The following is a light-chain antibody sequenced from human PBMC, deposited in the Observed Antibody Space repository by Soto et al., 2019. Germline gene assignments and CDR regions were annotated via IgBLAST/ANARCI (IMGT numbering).Light chain of an antibody. J-gene: IGKJ1*01. CDR1: QSISSW. CDR2: KAS. Sequence: DIQMSPSPSTLSASVGNIVTITCRSSQSISSWLAWYQQKPGKAPKLLIYKASSLESGVPSRFSGSGSGTDFTLTISGLQPDDFATYYCKQFNTYPEFGQGTKVDIK. CDR3: KQFNTYPE. V-gene: IGKV1-5*03.